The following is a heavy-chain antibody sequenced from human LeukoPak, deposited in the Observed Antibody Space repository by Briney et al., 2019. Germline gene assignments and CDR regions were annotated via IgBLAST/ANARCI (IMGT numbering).Heavy chain of an antibody. D-gene: IGHD3-22*01. CDR3: AKDQGSGYPYYYGMDV. J-gene: IGHJ6*02. CDR1: GFTFSSYA. CDR2: ISGSGGST. V-gene: IGHV3-23*01. Sequence: PGGSLRVSCAASGFTFSSYAMSWVRQAPGNGLEWVSAISGSGGSTYYADSVKGRFTISRDNSKNTLYLQMNSLRAEDTAVYYCAKDQGSGYPYYYGMDVWGQGTTVTVSS.